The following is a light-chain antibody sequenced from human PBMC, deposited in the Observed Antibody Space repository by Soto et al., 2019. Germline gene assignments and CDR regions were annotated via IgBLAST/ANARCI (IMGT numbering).Light chain of an antibody. J-gene: IGKJ4*01. CDR3: QQYNYWPPLT. Sequence: EIVMTQSPATLSVSPGERATLSCRASQTINSDLAWYQQKPGQAPRLLIYGASTRATGIPARFSGSGSGTEVTLTISSLQSEDFAVYYCQQYNYWPPLTFGGGTKVEIK. CDR2: GAS. V-gene: IGKV3-15*01. CDR1: QTINSD.